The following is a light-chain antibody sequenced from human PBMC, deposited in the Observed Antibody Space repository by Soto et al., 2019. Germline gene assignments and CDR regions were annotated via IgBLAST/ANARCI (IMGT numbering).Light chain of an antibody. V-gene: IGLV2-14*01. CDR1: SSDIGGYYY. J-gene: IGLJ1*01. CDR3: TSYSSSDIFYV. Sequence: QSALTQPASVSGSPGQWITISCTGTSSDIGGYYYVSWYQHHPGKAPKLLIYQVTNRPSRVSNRFSGSKSGNTASLTISGLQADDEADYYCTSYSSSDIFYVFGTGTKITVL. CDR2: QVT.